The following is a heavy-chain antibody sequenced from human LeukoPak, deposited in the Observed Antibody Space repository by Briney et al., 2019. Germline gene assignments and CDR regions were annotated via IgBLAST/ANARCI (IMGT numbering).Heavy chain of an antibody. CDR3: AREDYSGYYGMDV. Sequence: SETLSLTCTVSGGSISSGGYSWSWIRQPPGKGLEWIGYIYHSGSTYYNPSLKSRVTISVDRSKNQFSLKLSSVTAADTAVYYCAREDYSGYYGMDVWGQGTTVTVSS. V-gene: IGHV4-30-2*01. J-gene: IGHJ6*02. CDR1: GGSISSGGYS. CDR2: IYHSGST. D-gene: IGHD1-26*01.